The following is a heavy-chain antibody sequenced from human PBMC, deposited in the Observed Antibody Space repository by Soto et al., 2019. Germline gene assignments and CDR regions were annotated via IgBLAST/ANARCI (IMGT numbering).Heavy chain of an antibody. D-gene: IGHD2-2*01. CDR1: GDSISISSHY. CDR3: ARGYCSSTSCYATKYNWFDP. CDR2: IYYSGST. Sequence: SETLSLTCTVSGDSISISSHYWAWIRQPPGKGLEWIANIYYSGSTYYNPSLKSRLTISLDRSKNQVSLNLTSATTADTAFYYCARGYCSSTSCYATKYNWFDPWGPGTLVTVS. J-gene: IGHJ5*02. V-gene: IGHV4-39*07.